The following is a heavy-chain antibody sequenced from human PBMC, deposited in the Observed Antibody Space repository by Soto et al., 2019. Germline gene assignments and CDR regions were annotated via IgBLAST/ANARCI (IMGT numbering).Heavy chain of an antibody. J-gene: IGHJ6*02. Sequence: QVQLVESGGGVVQPGRSLRLSCAASGFTFSSYGMHWVRQAPGKGLEWVAVISYDGSNKYYADSVKGRFTISRDNSKNTLYLQMNSLRAEDTAGYYCADLGYCSGGSCRYGMDVWGQGTTVTVSS. CDR3: ADLGYCSGGSCRYGMDV. D-gene: IGHD2-15*01. CDR2: ISYDGSNK. V-gene: IGHV3-30*03. CDR1: GFTFSSYG.